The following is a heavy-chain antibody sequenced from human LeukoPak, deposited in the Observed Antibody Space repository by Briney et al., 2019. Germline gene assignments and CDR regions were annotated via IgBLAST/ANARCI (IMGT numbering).Heavy chain of an antibody. CDR1: GFTFSSYG. Sequence: GGSLRLSCAASGFTFSSYGMTWVRQAPGKGLEWVSTISDSGATTWYADSVKGRFTISRDNSENTLSLQMNSLRAEDTAVYFCANERGWDDDCWGQGTLVTVAS. J-gene: IGHJ4*02. CDR2: ISDSGATT. D-gene: IGHD1-26*01. V-gene: IGHV3-23*01. CDR3: ANERGWDDDC.